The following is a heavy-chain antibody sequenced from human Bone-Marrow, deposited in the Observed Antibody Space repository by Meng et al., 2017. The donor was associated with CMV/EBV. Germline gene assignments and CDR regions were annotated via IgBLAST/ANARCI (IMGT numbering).Heavy chain of an antibody. CDR1: GGTFSSYA. Sequence: SVKVSCKASGGTFSSYAISWVRQAPGQGLEWMGGIIPIFGTANYAQKFQGRVTITTDESTSTAYMELSSLRSEDTAVYYCATGERTARPSDYYYYYGMDVWGQGTTVTVSS. J-gene: IGHJ6*02. D-gene: IGHD6-6*01. CDR2: IIPIFGTA. V-gene: IGHV1-69*05. CDR3: ATGERTARPSDYYYYYGMDV.